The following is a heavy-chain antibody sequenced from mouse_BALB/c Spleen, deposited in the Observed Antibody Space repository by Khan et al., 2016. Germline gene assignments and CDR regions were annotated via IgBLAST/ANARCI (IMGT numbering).Heavy chain of an antibody. CDR2: ICGGGST. Sequence: QVQLKESGPGLVAPSQSLSITCTVSGFSLTDYGVSWIRQPPGKGLEWLGVICGGGSTYYTSALKSRLSISKDNSKSHVVLKMNRLQNDDTARYYGAKNSTPYYGSSYGYFDVWGAGTTDTVSS. CDR3: AKNSTPYYGSSYGYFDV. CDR1: GFSLTDYG. D-gene: IGHD1-1*01. J-gene: IGHJ1*01. V-gene: IGHV2-6-5*01.